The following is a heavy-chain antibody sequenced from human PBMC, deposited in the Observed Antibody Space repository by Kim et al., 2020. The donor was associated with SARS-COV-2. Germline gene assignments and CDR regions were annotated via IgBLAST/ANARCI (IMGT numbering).Heavy chain of an antibody. CDR3: ASNYGSGSYPDY. V-gene: IGHV3-21*01. Sequence: GGSLRLSCAASGFTFSSYSMNWVRQAPGKGLEWVSSISSSSSYIYYADSVKGRFTISRDNAKNSLYLQMNSLRAEDTAVYYCASNYGSGSYPDYWGQGTLVTVSS. D-gene: IGHD3-10*01. CDR1: GFTFSSYS. CDR2: ISSSSSYI. J-gene: IGHJ4*02.